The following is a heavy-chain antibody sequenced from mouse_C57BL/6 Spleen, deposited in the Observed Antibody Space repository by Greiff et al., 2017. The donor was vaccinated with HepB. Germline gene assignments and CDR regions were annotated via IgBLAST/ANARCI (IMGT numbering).Heavy chain of an antibody. J-gene: IGHJ4*01. CDR2: IHPNSGST. Sequence: QVQLQQPGAELVKPGASVKLSCKASGYTFTSYWMHWVKQRPGQGLEWIGMIHPNSGSTNYNEKFKSKATLTVDKSSSTAYMQLSSLTSEASAVYCCARSGDGYYLRMGGWGHGTSVSVSS. D-gene: IGHD2-3*01. CDR3: ARSGDGYYLRMGG. V-gene: IGHV1-64*01. CDR1: GYTFTSYW.